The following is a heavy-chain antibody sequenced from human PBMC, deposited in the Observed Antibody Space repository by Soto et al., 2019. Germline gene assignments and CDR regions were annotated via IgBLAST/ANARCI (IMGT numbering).Heavy chain of an antibody. CDR3: ARDSLGITICGVVIPFDY. D-gene: IGHD3-3*01. CDR2: ISSSSSTI. Sequence: EVQLVESGGGLVQPGGSLRLSCAASGFTFSSYSMNWVRQAPGKGLEWVAYISSSSSTIYYADSVKGRFTISRDNAKNSLYLQMSSLRDEDTAVYYCARDSLGITICGVVIPFDYLGQGTLVTVSS. CDR1: GFTFSSYS. J-gene: IGHJ4*02. V-gene: IGHV3-48*02.